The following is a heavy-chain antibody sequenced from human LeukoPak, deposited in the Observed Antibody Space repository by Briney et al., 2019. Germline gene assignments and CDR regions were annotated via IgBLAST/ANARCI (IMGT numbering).Heavy chain of an antibody. CDR3: ARDYYDSSGYIYYGMDV. V-gene: IGHV1-18*01. CDR1: GYTFTSYG. D-gene: IGHD3-22*01. CDR2: NSAYNGNT. J-gene: IGHJ6*02. Sequence: ASVKVSCKASGYTFTSYGISWVRQAPGQGLEWMGWNSAYNGNTNYAQKLQGRVTMTTDTSTSTAYMELRSLRSDDTAVYYCARDYYDSSGYIYYGMDVWGQGTTVTVSS.